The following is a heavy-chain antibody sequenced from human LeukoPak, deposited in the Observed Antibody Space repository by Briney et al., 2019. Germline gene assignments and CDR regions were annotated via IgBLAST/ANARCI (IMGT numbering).Heavy chain of an antibody. CDR1: GFTFTNAW. J-gene: IGHJ4*02. D-gene: IGHD6-19*01. CDR2: IKSKTDGGTT. V-gene: IGHV3-15*01. CDR3: TTENRQWLTFDY. Sequence: NPGGSLRLSCAASGFTFTNAWMSWVRQAPGKGLEWVGRIKSKTDGGTTDYAAPVKGRFTISRDDSKNTVYLQMNSLKTEDTVVYYCTTENRQWLTFDYWGQGTLVTVSS.